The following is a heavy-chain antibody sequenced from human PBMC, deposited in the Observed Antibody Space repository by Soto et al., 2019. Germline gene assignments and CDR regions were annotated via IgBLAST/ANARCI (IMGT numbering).Heavy chain of an antibody. D-gene: IGHD2-8*01. CDR1: GLTVSNNY. J-gene: IGHJ6*04. V-gene: IGHV3-66*01. CDR3: ARDPGVNWA. CDR2: MYSGGRT. Sequence: EVQLVESGGGLVQPGGYLRLYCVASGLTVSNNYMTWVRQAPGKGLEWVSNMYSGGRTYYTDSLKGRFTISRDSSTNTLYLQMDNVRAADTAVDYCARDPGVNWAWGKGTTVTVSS.